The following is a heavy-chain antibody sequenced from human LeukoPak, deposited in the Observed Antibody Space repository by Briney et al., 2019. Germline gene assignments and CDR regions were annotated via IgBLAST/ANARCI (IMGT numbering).Heavy chain of an antibody. CDR3: ARGDYGGLGA. Sequence: KASETLSPTCAVSGGSLSGGFTWSWIRQPLGKGLEWIGFIYHSGSTYYNPSLKSRVTISIDTSKNQVSLNLTSVTAADTAMYFCARGDYGGLGAWGQGILVTVSS. J-gene: IGHJ5*02. V-gene: IGHV4-30-2*01. D-gene: IGHD4-23*01. CDR1: GGSLSGGFT. CDR2: IYHSGST.